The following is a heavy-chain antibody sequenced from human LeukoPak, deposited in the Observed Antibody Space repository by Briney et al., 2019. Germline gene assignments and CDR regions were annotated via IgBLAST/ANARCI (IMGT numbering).Heavy chain of an antibody. CDR3: ARTRPTAYCGGDCYSSGMDV. J-gene: IGHJ6*02. Sequence: ASVKVSCKASGYTFTSYYMHWVRQAPGQGLEWMGIINPSGGSTSYAQKFQGRVTMTRDTSTSTVYMELSSLRSEDTAVYYCARTRPTAYCGGDCYSSGMDVWGQGTTVTVSS. CDR1: GYTFTSYY. CDR2: INPSGGST. V-gene: IGHV1-46*01. D-gene: IGHD2-21*02.